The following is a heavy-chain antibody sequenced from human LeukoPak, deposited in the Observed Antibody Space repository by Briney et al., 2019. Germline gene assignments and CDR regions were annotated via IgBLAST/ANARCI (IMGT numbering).Heavy chain of an antibody. V-gene: IGHV3-20*04. Sequence: GGSLRLSCAASGFTFDDYGMSWVRQAPGKGLEWVSGINWNGGSTGYADSVKGRFTISRDNAKNSLYLQMNSLRAEDTALYYCARDTATYYYDSSGYQGYAFDIWGQGTMVTVSS. CDR2: INWNGGST. J-gene: IGHJ3*02. CDR1: GFTFDDYG. D-gene: IGHD3-22*01. CDR3: ARDTATYYYDSSGYQGYAFDI.